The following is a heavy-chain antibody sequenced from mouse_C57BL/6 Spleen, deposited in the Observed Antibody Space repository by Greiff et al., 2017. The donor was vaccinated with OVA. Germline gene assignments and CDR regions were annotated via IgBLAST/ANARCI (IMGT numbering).Heavy chain of an antibody. CDR1: GYTFTSYW. D-gene: IGHD1-1*01. V-gene: IGHV1-52*01. CDR3: ARNYYGSRGFDY. Sequence: VQLQQPGAELVRPGSSVKLSCKASGYTFTSYWMHWVKQRPIQGLEWIGNIDPSDSETHYNQKFKDKATLTVDKSSSTAYMQLSSLTSEDSAVYYCARNYYGSRGFDYWGQGTTLTVSS. CDR2: IDPSDSET. J-gene: IGHJ2*01.